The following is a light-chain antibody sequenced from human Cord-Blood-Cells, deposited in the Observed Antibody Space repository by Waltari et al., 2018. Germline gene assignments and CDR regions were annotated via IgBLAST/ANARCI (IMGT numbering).Light chain of an antibody. Sequence: QSALTQPAPVSGSPGQSITISCTGTSSDVGSYNLGSWYQQHPCKAPKLMNYEGSKRPSGVSNRFSGSKSGNTTSLTIAGLQAEDEADYYCCSDAGSSNWVFGGGTKLTVL. CDR1: SSDVGSYNL. J-gene: IGLJ3*02. CDR3: CSDAGSSNWV. V-gene: IGLV2-23*01. CDR2: EGS.